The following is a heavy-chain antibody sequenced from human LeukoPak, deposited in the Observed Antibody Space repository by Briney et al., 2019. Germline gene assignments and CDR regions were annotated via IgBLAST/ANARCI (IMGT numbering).Heavy chain of an antibody. V-gene: IGHV1-8*01. CDR2: MNPNSGNT. Sequence: ASVKVSCKASGYTFTSYDINWVRQAPGQGLEWMGWMNPNSGNTGYAQKFQGRVTMTRNTSITTAYMELSSLRSEDTAVYYCARVWGYYGSGSYYYGMDVWGQGTTVTVSS. CDR1: GYTFTSYD. CDR3: ARVWGYYGSGSYYYGMDV. J-gene: IGHJ6*02. D-gene: IGHD3-10*01.